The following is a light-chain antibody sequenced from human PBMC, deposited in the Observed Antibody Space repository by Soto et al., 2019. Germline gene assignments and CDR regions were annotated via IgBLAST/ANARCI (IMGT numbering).Light chain of an antibody. CDR1: SIDVGGYNY. V-gene: IGLV2-14*01. J-gene: IGLJ3*02. CDR2: DVS. CDR3: TSFTISITWV. Sequence: QSALTQPASVSGSPGQSITISCTGTSIDVGGYNYVSWYQQHPGKAPKLMIYDVSNRPSGVSNRFSGSKSGNTASMTISGLQAEEEADYYCTSFTISITWVFGGATKVTVL.